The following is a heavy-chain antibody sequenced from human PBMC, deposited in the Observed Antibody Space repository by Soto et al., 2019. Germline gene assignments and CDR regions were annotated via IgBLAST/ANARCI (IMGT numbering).Heavy chain of an antibody. J-gene: IGHJ6*02. Sequence: PSETLSLTCAVYGGSFSGYYWSWIRQPPGKGLEWIGEINHSGSTNYNPSLKSRVTISVDTSKNQFSLKLSSVTAADTAVYYCARGGRYYYYGMDVWGQGTTVTVS. V-gene: IGHV4-34*01. CDR1: GGSFSGYY. CDR3: ARGGRYYYYGMDV. CDR2: INHSGST.